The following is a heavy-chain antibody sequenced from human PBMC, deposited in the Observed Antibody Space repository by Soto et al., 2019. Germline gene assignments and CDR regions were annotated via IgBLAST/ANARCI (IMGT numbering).Heavy chain of an antibody. V-gene: IGHV1-18*01. D-gene: IGHD6-19*01. CDR1: GYTFSSYG. CDR3: ARDLGGWSTGWFDP. J-gene: IGHJ5*02. CDR2: ISAHKGNV. Sequence: QVQLVQSGAEVKKPGASVKVSCKASGYTFSSYGISWVRQAPGQGLEWMGWISAHKGNVKYAQKLQGRVTLTTDTSTGTAYMDLRSLRSEDTAVYYCARDLGGWSTGWFDPWGQGTLVTVSS.